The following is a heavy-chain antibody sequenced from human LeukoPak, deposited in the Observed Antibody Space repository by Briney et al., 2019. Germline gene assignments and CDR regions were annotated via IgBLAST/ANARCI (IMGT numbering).Heavy chain of an antibody. D-gene: IGHD4-17*01. CDR2: INPNSGGT. J-gene: IGHJ2*01. CDR3: ARDYGDYVGIWYFDL. V-gene: IGHV1-2*02. CDR1: GYTFTGYY. Sequence: ASVKVSCKASGYTFTGYYMHWVRQAPGQGLEWMGWINPNSGGTNYAQKFQGRVTMTRDTSISTAYMELGRLRSDDTAVYYCARDYGDYVGIWYFDLWGRGTLVTVSS.